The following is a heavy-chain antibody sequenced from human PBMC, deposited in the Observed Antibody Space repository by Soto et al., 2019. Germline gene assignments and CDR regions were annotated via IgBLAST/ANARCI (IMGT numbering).Heavy chain of an antibody. CDR1: GYTFTSYG. D-gene: IGHD2-15*01. V-gene: IGHV1-18*01. CDR3: ARSSGYCSGGSCYGHNWYEP. J-gene: IGHJ5*02. Sequence: ASVTVSCKASGYTFTSYGISWVRQAPGQGLEWMGWISAYNGNTNYAQKLQGRVTMTTDTSTSTAYMEQRSLRSDDPAVYYCARSSGYCSGGSCYGHNWYEPWGPGTLVPVFS. CDR2: ISAYNGNT.